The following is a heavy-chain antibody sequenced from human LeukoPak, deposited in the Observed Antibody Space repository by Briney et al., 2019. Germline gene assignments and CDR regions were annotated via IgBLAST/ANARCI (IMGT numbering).Heavy chain of an antibody. D-gene: IGHD4-17*01. V-gene: IGHV1-69*13. CDR2: IIPISGTA. J-gene: IGHJ6*02. Sequence: ASVKVSCKASGGTFSSYAISWVRQAPGQGLEWMGGIIPISGTANYAQKFQGRVTITADESTSTAYMELSSLRSEDTAVYYCARTATVTTNYYYGMDVWGQGTTVTVSS. CDR1: GGTFSSYA. CDR3: ARTATVTTNYYYGMDV.